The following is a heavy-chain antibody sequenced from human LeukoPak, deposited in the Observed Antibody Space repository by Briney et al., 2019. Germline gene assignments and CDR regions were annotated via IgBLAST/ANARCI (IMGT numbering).Heavy chain of an antibody. D-gene: IGHD1-26*01. CDR3: ARETWEPRTNDAFDI. J-gene: IGHJ3*02. CDR2: IWYDGNNK. Sequence: GRSLRLSCAASGFTFGSYGMHWVRQAPGKGLEWVAVIWYDGNNKYYADSVKGRFTISRDNSKNTLYLQMNSLRAEDTAVYYCARETWEPRTNDAFDIWGQGTMATVSS. V-gene: IGHV3-33*01. CDR1: GFTFGSYG.